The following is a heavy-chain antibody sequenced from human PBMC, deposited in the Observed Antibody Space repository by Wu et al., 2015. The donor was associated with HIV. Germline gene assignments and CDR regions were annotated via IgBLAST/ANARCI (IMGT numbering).Heavy chain of an antibody. J-gene: IGHJ4*02. CDR3: ATGITMVRGVIPYFDY. CDR1: GYTLSALS. D-gene: IGHD3-10*01. CDR2: FDAAEGET. V-gene: IGHV1-24*01. Sequence: ASVKVSCKVSGYTLSALSIHWMRQSLGKGLEWMGGFDAAEGETVYAQKFQGRVTMTEDTSTDTAYMELSSLRSEDTAVYYCATGITMVRGVIPYFDYWGQGTLVTVSS.